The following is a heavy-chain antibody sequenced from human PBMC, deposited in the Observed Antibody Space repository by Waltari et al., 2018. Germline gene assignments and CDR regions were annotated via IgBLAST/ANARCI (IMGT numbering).Heavy chain of an antibody. J-gene: IGHJ4*02. CDR3: ARQIYGGNSYFDY. Sequence: QVQLQESGPGLVKPSETLSLTCAVSGYSISSGYYWGWIRQPPGKGLAWIGSIYHSGSTYYNPSLKSRVTISVDTSKNQFSLKLSSVTAADTAVYYCARQIYGGNSYFDYWGQGTLVTVSS. D-gene: IGHD2-21*02. CDR2: IYHSGST. CDR1: GYSISSGYY. V-gene: IGHV4-38-2*01.